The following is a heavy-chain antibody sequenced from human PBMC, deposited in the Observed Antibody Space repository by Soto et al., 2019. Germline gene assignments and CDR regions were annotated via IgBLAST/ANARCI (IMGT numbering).Heavy chain of an antibody. D-gene: IGHD2-15*01. J-gene: IGHJ4*02. Sequence: SETLSLTCTVSGGSISSYYWSWIRQPPGKGLEWIGYIYYSGSTNYNPSLKSRVTISVDTSKNQFSLKLSSVTAADTAVYYCARRDCSGGSCYPRIWGQGTLVTVSS. CDR1: GGSISSYY. CDR3: ARRDCSGGSCYPRI. V-gene: IGHV4-59*08. CDR2: IYYSGST.